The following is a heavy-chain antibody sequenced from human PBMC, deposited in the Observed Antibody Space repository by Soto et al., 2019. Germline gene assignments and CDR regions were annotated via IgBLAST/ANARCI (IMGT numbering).Heavy chain of an antibody. D-gene: IGHD2-2*01. CDR3: ARGGPDIVVVPAAIRTPDYFDY. V-gene: IGHV4-39*07. Sequence: SETLSLTCTVSGGSISSGDYYWSWIRQPPGKGLERIGEINHSGSTNYNPSLKSRVTISVDTSKNHFSLKLSSVTASDTAVYYCARGGPDIVVVPAAIRTPDYFDYWGQGTLVTVSS. CDR2: INHSGST. J-gene: IGHJ4*02. CDR1: GGSISSGDYY.